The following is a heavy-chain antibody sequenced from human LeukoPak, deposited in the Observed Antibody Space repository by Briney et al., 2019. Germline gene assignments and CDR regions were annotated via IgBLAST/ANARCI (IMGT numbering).Heavy chain of an antibody. Sequence: GASVKVSCKASGYTFTSYGISWVRQAPGQGLEWMGWISGYNGHTDYPQQFQGRVTMTTDTSTSTAYLELRSLTSDDTAVYYCSWVGSGSYYRHYYYGMDVWGQGTTVTVSS. V-gene: IGHV1-18*01. CDR1: GYTFTSYG. D-gene: IGHD3-10*01. J-gene: IGHJ6*02. CDR3: SWVGSGSYYRHYYYGMDV. CDR2: ISGYNGHT.